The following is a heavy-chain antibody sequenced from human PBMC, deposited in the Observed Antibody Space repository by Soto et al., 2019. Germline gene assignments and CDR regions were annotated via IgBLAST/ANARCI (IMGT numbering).Heavy chain of an antibody. V-gene: IGHV1-69*01. CDR2: IIPIFGTA. CDR3: AREDPAHWEDGRSSSCYSAGFDP. Sequence: QVQLVQSGAEVQKPGSSVKVSCKASGGTFSSYAISWVRQAPGQGLEWMGGIIPIFGTANYAQKFQGRVTSTAYDATSTAYMALRSPRSEDTAVHYCAREDPAHWEDGRSSSCYSAGFDPWGQGTLVTVSS. J-gene: IGHJ5*02. D-gene: IGHD2-2*01. CDR1: GGTFSSYA.